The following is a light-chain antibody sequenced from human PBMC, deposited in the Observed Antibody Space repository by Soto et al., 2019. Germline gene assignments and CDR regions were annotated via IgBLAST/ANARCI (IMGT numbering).Light chain of an antibody. CDR3: QQLNSYPWT. CDR2: AAS. Sequence: IQLTQSPSSLSASVGDRVTITCRASQGISSYLAWYQLKPGNAPKLLIYAASTLQSGVPSRFSGSGSGTDFTLTISSLQPEDFATYYCQQLNSYPWTFGQGTKVDIK. J-gene: IGKJ1*01. CDR1: QGISSY. V-gene: IGKV1-9*01.